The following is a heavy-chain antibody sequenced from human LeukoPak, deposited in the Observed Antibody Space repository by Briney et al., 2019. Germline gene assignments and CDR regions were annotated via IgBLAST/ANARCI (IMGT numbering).Heavy chain of an antibody. CDR3: AKDGGAQFDY. CDR1: GFTFSSYA. Sequence: GGSLRLSCAASGFTFSSYAMHWVRQAPGKGLEWVAVISYDGSNKYYADSVKGRFTISRDNSKNTLYLQMNSLRAEDTAVYYCAKDGGAQFDYWGQGTLVTVSS. CDR2: ISYDGSNK. D-gene: IGHD1-26*01. J-gene: IGHJ4*02. V-gene: IGHV3-30*04.